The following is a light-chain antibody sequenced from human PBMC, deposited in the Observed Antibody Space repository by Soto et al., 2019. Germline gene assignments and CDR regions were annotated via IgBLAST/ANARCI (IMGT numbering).Light chain of an antibody. J-gene: IGLJ2*01. Sequence: QAVVTQPPSVSGAPGQRVTISCTGSSSNIGAGYDVHWYQQLPGTAPKLLIYGNCNRPSGVPDRFSGSKSGTSASLAITGLQAEDEADYYCQSYDSSLSGAVVFGGGTKLTVL. CDR3: QSYDSSLSGAVV. CDR1: SSNIGAGYD. V-gene: IGLV1-40*01. CDR2: GNC.